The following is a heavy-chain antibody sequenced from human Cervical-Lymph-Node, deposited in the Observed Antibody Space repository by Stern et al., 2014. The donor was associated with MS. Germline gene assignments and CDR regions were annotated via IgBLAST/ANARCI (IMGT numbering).Heavy chain of an antibody. CDR2: INPSGGST. CDR3: ARVEVGATLGNDAFDI. Sequence: VQLVQSGAEVKKPGASVKVSCKAYGYTFTSYYMHWVRQAPGQGLEWMGIINPSGGSTSYAQKFQGRVTMARDTSTSTVYMELSSLRSEDTAVYYCARVEVGATLGNDAFDIWGQGTMVTVSS. D-gene: IGHD1-26*01. J-gene: IGHJ3*02. CDR1: GYTFTSYY. V-gene: IGHV1-46*01.